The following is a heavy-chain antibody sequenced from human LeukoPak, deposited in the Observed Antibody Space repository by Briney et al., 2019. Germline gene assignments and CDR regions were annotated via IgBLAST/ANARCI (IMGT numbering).Heavy chain of an antibody. D-gene: IGHD3-10*01. CDR2: IYSGGST. J-gene: IGHJ6*02. Sequence: PGGSLRLSCAASGFTVSSNYMIWVRQAPGKGLEWVSVIYSGGSTYYADSVKGRFTISRDNSKNTLYLQMNSLRAEDTAVYYCARDRVRSGGFVYYYGMDVWGQGTTVTVSS. V-gene: IGHV3-66*02. CDR3: ARDRVRSGGFVYYYGMDV. CDR1: GFTVSSNY.